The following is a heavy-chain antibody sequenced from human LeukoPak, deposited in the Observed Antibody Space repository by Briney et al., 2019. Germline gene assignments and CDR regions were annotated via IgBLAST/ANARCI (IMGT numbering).Heavy chain of an antibody. CDR2: IRFDGRDK. V-gene: IGHV3-7*01. Sequence: GGSLRLSCTASGFIFADYAMSWFRQAPGKGLEWVATIRFDGRDKFYVDSVKGRFSIFRDNAKNTLYLQMNSLIADDTAVYYCARACSGASCPYYFDYWGQGTLVTVSS. CDR1: GFIFADYA. J-gene: IGHJ4*02. CDR3: ARACSGASCPYYFDY. D-gene: IGHD2-15*01.